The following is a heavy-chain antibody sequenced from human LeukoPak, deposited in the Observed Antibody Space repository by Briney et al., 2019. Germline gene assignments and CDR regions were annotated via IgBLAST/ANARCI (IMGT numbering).Heavy chain of an antibody. CDR1: GGSFSGYY. J-gene: IGHJ4*02. CDR3: ARGASHKS. V-gene: IGHV4-34*01. Sequence: SETLSLTCAVYGGSFSGYYWSWIRQPPGKGLEWIGEINHSGSTNYNPFLKSRVTISVDTSKNQFSLKLSSVTAADTAVYYCARGASHKSWGQGTLVTVSS. CDR2: INHSGST.